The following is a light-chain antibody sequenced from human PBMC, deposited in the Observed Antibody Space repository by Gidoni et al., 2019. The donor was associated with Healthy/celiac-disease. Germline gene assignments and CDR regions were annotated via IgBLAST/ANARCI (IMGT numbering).Light chain of an antibody. CDR1: QSVGSN. CDR2: GAS. CDR3: QQYNDWPRT. Sequence: EIVMTQSPATLSVSPGERVTLSCRASQSVGSNLAWYQQKPGQAPRLLIYGASTRATGIPARFSGSVSGTEFTLTISSLQSEDFAVYYCQQYNDWPRTFXQXTKVEIK. V-gene: IGKV3-15*01. J-gene: IGKJ1*01.